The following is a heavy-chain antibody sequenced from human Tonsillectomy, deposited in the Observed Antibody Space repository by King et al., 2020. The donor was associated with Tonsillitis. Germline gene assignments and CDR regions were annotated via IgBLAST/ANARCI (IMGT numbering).Heavy chain of an antibody. Sequence: VQLQESGPGLVKPSETLSLTCTVSGGSISSYYWSWIRQPPGKGLEWMGYIYYSGSTNYNPSLKSRVTISVDTSKNQFSLKLSSVTAAYPAVYYCARESVTPTFWAFDIWGQGTMVTVSS. CDR2: IYYSGST. V-gene: IGHV4-59*01. D-gene: IGHD4-17*01. CDR1: GGSISSYY. CDR3: ARESVTPTFWAFDI. J-gene: IGHJ3*02.